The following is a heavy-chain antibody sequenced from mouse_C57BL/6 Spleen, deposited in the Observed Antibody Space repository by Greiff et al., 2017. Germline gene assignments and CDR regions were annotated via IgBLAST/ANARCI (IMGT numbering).Heavy chain of an antibody. J-gene: IGHJ2*01. CDR2: YSSGGSYT. Sequence: EVQLVESGGDLVKPGGSLKLSCAASGFTFSSYGMSWVRQTPDKRLGWVATYSSGGSYTYYPDSVKGRVTISRDNAKNTLYLQMSSLKSEDTAMYYCARHGGDGYDVYDYWGQGTTLTVSS. CDR1: GFTFSSYG. CDR3: ARHGGDGYDVYDY. D-gene: IGHD2-2*01. V-gene: IGHV5-6*01.